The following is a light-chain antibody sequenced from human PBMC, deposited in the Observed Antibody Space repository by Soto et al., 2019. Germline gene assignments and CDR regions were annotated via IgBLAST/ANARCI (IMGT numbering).Light chain of an antibody. CDR1: QRISSY. Sequence: AIRMTQSPSSLSASTGDRVSITCRASQRISSYLAWYQQKPGKAPNLLIYAASTLQSGVPSRFSGSGSGTDFTLTFSRLQSEDFATYYCQQYYTFPPSFGPGTKVEIK. CDR3: QQYYTFPPS. J-gene: IGKJ1*01. V-gene: IGKV1-8*01. CDR2: AAS.